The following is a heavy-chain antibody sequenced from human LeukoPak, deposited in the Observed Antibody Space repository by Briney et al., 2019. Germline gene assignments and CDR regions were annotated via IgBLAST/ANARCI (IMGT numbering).Heavy chain of an antibody. CDR1: GGSVSSGSYY. Sequence: SETLSLTCTVSGGSVSSGSYYWSWIRQPPGKGLEWIGYIYYSGSTNYNPSLKSRVTISVDTSKNQFSLKLSSVTAADTAVYYCARVDIVVEVAATLGAFDIWGQGTMVTVSS. CDR3: ARVDIVVEVAATLGAFDI. D-gene: IGHD2-15*01. V-gene: IGHV4-61*01. J-gene: IGHJ3*02. CDR2: IYYSGST.